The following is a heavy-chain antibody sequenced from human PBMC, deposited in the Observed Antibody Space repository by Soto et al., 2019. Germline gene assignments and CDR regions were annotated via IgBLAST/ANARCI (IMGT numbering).Heavy chain of an antibody. V-gene: IGHV3-30*03. CDR1: GFTFSSYG. J-gene: IGHJ6*02. Sequence: QVQLVESGGGVVQPGRSLRLSCAASGFTFSSYGMHWVRQAPGKGLEWVAVISYDGSNKYYADYVKGRFTISRDNSKNTLYLQMNSLRAEDTAVYYCAREYSSGWCSIRNLDYYGMDVWGQGTTFTVSS. CDR3: AREYSSGWCSIRNLDYYGMDV. CDR2: ISYDGSNK. D-gene: IGHD6-19*01.